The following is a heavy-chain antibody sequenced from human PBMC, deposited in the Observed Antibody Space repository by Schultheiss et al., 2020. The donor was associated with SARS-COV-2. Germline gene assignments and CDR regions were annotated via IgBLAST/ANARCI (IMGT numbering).Heavy chain of an antibody. CDR2: IYTSGST. D-gene: IGHD4-23*01. Sequence: SQTLSLTCTVSGGSISSYYWSWIRQPAGKGLEWIGRIYTSGSTNYNPSLKSRVTISVDTSKNQFSLKLSSVTAEDTAVYYCARADYGGKEPLWYFDLWGRGTLVTVSS. J-gene: IGHJ2*01. V-gene: IGHV4-4*07. CDR1: GGSISSYY. CDR3: ARADYGGKEPLWYFDL.